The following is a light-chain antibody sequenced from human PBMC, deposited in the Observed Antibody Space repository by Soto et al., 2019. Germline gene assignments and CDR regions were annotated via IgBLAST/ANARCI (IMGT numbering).Light chain of an antibody. CDR3: QHYGGSPAYT. V-gene: IGKV3-11*01. J-gene: IGKJ2*01. CDR1: QSVSSY. Sequence: EIVLTQSPATLSLSPGERATLSCRASQSVSSYLAWYQQKPGQAPRLLIYDASNRATGIPARFSGSGSGTDFTLTISSLEPEDSAVYYCQHYGGSPAYTFGQGTKLEI. CDR2: DAS.